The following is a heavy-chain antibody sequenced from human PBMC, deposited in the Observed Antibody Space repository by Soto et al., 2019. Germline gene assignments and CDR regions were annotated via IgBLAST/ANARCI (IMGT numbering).Heavy chain of an antibody. CDR1: GFTFSSYS. CDR2: ISSSSSTI. V-gene: IGHV3-48*01. CDR3: GGGDVLIDYYYYMDV. Sequence: GGSLRLSCAASGFTFSSYSMNWVRQTPGKGLEWVSYISSSSSTIYYADSVKGRFTISRDNAKNSLYLQMNSLRAEDTAVYYWGGGDVLIDYYYYMDVWGKGTTVTVSS. D-gene: IGHD2-15*01. J-gene: IGHJ6*03.